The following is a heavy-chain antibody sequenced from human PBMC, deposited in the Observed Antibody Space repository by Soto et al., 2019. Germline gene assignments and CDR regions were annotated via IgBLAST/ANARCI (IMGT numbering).Heavy chain of an antibody. V-gene: IGHV4-34*01. CDR3: ATGSPGTDV. CDR2: INHSGST. CDR1: GGSFSGYY. J-gene: IGHJ6*02. Sequence: QVQLQQWGAGLLKPSETLSLTCAVYGGSFSGYYWSWIRQPPGKGLEWIGEINHSGSTNYNPSLKSRFTISVDTYKNQYSLNLCYVIAADTSLYYCATGSPGTDVWGQGTTVTVS.